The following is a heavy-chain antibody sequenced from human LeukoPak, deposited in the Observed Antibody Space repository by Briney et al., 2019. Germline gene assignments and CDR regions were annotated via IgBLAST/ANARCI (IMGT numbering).Heavy chain of an antibody. V-gene: IGHV4-34*01. Sequence: SETLSLTCAVYGGSFSGYYWSWIRQPPGKGLEWIGEINHSGSTNYNPSLKSRVTISEDTSENQFSLKLTSVTAADTAVYYCVSTNDQLHYDSSGYYGYWGQGTLVTVSS. CDR3: VSTNDQLHYDSSGYYGY. CDR1: GGSFSGYY. CDR2: INHSGST. J-gene: IGHJ4*02. D-gene: IGHD3-22*01.